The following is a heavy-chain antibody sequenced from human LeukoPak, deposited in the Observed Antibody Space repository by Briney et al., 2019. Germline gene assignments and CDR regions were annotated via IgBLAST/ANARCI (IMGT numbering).Heavy chain of an antibody. CDR2: IKSDGSST. Sequence: GGSLRLSCAVSGFTFRSYWMHWVRQAPGKGLVWVSSIKSDGSSTTYADSVKGRFTISRDNAENTLYLQMNSLRVEDTAVYYCVRISTMVRHCWGQGTLVTVSS. V-gene: IGHV3-74*03. D-gene: IGHD3-10*01. CDR1: GFTFRSYW. J-gene: IGHJ4*02. CDR3: VRISTMVRHC.